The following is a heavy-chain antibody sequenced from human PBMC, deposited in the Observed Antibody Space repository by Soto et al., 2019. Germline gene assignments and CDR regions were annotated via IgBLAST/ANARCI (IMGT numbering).Heavy chain of an antibody. D-gene: IGHD2-21*02. CDR1: GFSFSDYG. CDR2: IKQDGSEK. Sequence: GGSLRLSCAASGFSFSDYGMTWVRQAPGKGLEWVANIKQDGSEKFYEASVKGRFTISRDNAKNSLYLQLNGLRPDDTAVYYCAKDGGSDSYYFDFWGQGTLVTVSS. V-gene: IGHV3-7*03. J-gene: IGHJ4*02. CDR3: AKDGGSDSYYFDF.